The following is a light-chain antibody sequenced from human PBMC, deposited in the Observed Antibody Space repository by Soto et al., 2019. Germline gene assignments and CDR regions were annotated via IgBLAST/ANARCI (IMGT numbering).Light chain of an antibody. V-gene: IGLV2-14*01. CDR3: ASYTSTTTLVV. J-gene: IGLJ2*01. CDR2: GVN. Sequence: QSALTQPASVSGSPGQSITISCTGTSSDIGRYNYVSWYQQHPGKAPRLVISGVNKRPSGISNRFSGSKSGNTASLTISRLQADDEAIYYCASYTSTTTLVVFGGGTQLTVL. CDR1: SSDIGRYNY.